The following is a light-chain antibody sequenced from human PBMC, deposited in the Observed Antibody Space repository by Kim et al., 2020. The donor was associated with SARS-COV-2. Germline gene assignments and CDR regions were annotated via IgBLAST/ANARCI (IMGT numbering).Light chain of an antibody. CDR3: SSYAGSNNYV. V-gene: IGLV2-8*01. J-gene: IGLJ1*01. Sequence: GQSVTISCTGTSSDVCGYNYVSWYQQHPGKAPNLMIYEVSKRPSGVPDRFSGSKSGNTASLTVSGLQAEDEADYYCSSYAGSNNYVFGTGTKVTVL. CDR1: SSDVCGYNY. CDR2: EVS.